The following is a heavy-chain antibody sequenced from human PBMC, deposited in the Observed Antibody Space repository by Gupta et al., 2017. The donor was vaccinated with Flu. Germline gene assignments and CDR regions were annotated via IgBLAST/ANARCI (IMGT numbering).Heavy chain of an antibody. D-gene: IGHD1-26*01. Sequence: QVQLVQSGAEVKPPGASIRVSCKTSGYTFTENMIHWVRQAPGQGLEWMGRVNPNSGGTNYAQKFQGRVTMTSDTSTSTAFMELSRLTSDDTGVYYCALPPRHYHWYFDLWGRGTLVTVSS. CDR1: GYTFTENM. J-gene: IGHJ2*01. CDR3: ALPPRHYHWYFDL. V-gene: IGHV1-2*05. CDR2: VNPNSGGT.